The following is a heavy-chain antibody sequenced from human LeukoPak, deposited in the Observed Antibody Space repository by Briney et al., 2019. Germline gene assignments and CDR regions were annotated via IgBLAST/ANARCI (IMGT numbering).Heavy chain of an antibody. CDR3: AKDIEAGVAAAGSAALDY. D-gene: IGHD6-13*01. V-gene: IGHV3-43D*03. CDR1: GFTFDEYA. Sequence: GGSLRLSCAASGFTFDEYAMHWVRQAPGKGLAWVSLISWDGGSTYYADSVKGRFTISRDNSKNSLYLQMNSLRAEDTALYYCAKDIEAGVAAAGSAALDYWGQGTLVTVSS. J-gene: IGHJ4*02. CDR2: ISWDGGST.